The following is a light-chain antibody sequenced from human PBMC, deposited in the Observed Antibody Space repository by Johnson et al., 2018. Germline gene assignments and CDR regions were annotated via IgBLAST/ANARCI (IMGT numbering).Light chain of an antibody. Sequence: QSVLTQPPSVSAAPGQKVTISCSGSSSNIGNNYVSWYQQLPGTAPKLLIYENNKRPSGIPDRFSGSKSGTSATLGITGLQTGDEADYYCGTWDSILSAGNFFVTWTKVTVL. V-gene: IGLV1-51*02. CDR1: SSNIGNNY. CDR3: GTWDSILSAGNF. CDR2: ENN. J-gene: IGLJ1*01.